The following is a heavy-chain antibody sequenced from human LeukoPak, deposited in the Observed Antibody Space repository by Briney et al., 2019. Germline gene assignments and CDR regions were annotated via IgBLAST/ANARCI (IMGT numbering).Heavy chain of an antibody. D-gene: IGHD6-13*01. CDR3: ARDIEAAGLFLDY. CDR2: IKYDGSEK. Sequence: GGSLRLSCAASGFTFSSYWMTWVRQAPGKGLEWVANIKYDGSEKDYMDSVKGRFTISRDNAKNSLYLQMNSLRAEDTAVYYCARDIEAAGLFLDYWGQGTLVTVSS. CDR1: GFTFSSYW. J-gene: IGHJ4*02. V-gene: IGHV3-7*01.